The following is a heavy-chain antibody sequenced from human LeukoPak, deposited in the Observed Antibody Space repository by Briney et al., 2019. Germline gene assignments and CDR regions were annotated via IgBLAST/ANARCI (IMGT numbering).Heavy chain of an antibody. V-gene: IGHV4-38-2*01. CDR2: IYHSGSS. Sequence: SETLSLTCAVSGLSISSGYYWGWIRQPPGKGLEWIGSIYHSGSSYYNPSLRSRVAMSVDTSRNQFSLKLTSVTVADTAVYYCARGSQSSYYDSSGYPFDSWGQGTLVTVSS. J-gene: IGHJ4*02. D-gene: IGHD3-22*01. CDR1: GLSISSGYY. CDR3: ARGSQSSYYDSSGYPFDS.